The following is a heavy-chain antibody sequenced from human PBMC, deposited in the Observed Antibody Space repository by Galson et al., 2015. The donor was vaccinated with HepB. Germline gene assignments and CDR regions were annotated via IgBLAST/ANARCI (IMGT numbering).Heavy chain of an antibody. CDR3: VRALVWFGEPRFDY. Sequence: SLRLSCAASGFTFSSYAMHWVRQAPGKGLEWVAVISYDGSNKYYADSVKGRFTISRDNSKTTLYLQMNSLRPEDTAVYYCVRALVWFGEPRFDYWGQGTLVSVSS. CDR1: GFTFSSYA. J-gene: IGHJ4*02. CDR2: ISYDGSNK. V-gene: IGHV3-30*04. D-gene: IGHD3-10*01.